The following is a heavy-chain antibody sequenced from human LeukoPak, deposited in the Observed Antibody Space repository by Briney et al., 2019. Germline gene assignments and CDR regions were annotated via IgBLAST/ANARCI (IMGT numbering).Heavy chain of an antibody. V-gene: IGHV4-59*01. Sequence: SETLSLTCTVSGGSISSYYWSWIRQPPGKGLEWIGYIYYSGSTNYNSSLKSRVTISVDTSKNQFSLKLSSVTAADTAVYYCARGFGRDIFGVVTTFDPWGQGTLVTVSS. D-gene: IGHD3-3*02. J-gene: IGHJ5*02. CDR2: IYYSGST. CDR3: ARGFGRDIFGVVTTFDP. CDR1: GGSISSYY.